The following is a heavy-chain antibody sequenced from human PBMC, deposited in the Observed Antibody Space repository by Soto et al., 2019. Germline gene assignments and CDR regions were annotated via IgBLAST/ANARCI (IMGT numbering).Heavy chain of an antibody. CDR1: GFTFSSYG. Sequence: GGSLRLSCAASGFTFSSYGMHWVRQAPGKGLEWVAVIWFDGTNKYYADSVKGRFTISRDNSKNTLYLQMNSLRAEDTAVYYCARDRGYSGYDSPRYYYGMDVWGKGTTFTVSS. D-gene: IGHD5-12*01. J-gene: IGHJ6*04. CDR3: ARDRGYSGYDSPRYYYGMDV. V-gene: IGHV3-33*01. CDR2: IWFDGTNK.